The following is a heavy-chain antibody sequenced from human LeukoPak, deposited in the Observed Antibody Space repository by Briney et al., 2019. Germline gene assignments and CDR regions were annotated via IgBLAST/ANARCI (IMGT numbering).Heavy chain of an antibody. V-gene: IGHV3-48*03. CDR3: ARDVGFNNGWPA. CDR1: GFSFKTYE. J-gene: IGHJ5*02. D-gene: IGHD6-19*01. Sequence: PGGSLRLSCVASGFSFKTYETNWGGQAPGKGLEGISYISVGGSDEDYADSVKGRFSISRDNAKNSLFLQMNSLRVEDTAVYYCARDVGFNNGWPAWGQGTLVTVSS. CDR2: ISVGGSDE.